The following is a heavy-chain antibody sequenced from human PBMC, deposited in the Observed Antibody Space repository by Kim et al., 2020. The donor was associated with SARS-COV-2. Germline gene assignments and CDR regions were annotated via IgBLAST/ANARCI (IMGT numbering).Heavy chain of an antibody. CDR2: ISSSSSTI. CDR3: ARDLGYYGSGSYYKGNWFDP. CDR1: GFTFSSYS. D-gene: IGHD3-10*01. V-gene: IGHV3-48*04. J-gene: IGHJ5*02. Sequence: GGSLRLSCAASGFTFSSYSMNWVRQAPGKGLEWVSYISSSSSTIYYADSVKGRFTISRDNAKNSLYLQMNSLRAEDTAVYYCARDLGYYGSGSYYKGNWFDPWGQGTLVTVSS.